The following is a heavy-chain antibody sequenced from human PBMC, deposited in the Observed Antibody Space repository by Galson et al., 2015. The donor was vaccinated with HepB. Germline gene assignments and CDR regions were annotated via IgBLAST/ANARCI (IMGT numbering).Heavy chain of an antibody. CDR2: ISSRSSSV. D-gene: IGHD6-19*01. CDR3: ARDGYSSGNSAQGFDY. V-gene: IGHV3-48*02. CDR1: GFTLRCYS. Sequence: FLRLSCSASGFTLRCYSMDWVRQAPGKGLEWVSYISSRSSSVYYAVSMKSRFTISRDNAKNALYLQMNSLRDEDTAVYYCARDGYSSGNSAQGFDYWGQGTLVTVSS. J-gene: IGHJ4*02.